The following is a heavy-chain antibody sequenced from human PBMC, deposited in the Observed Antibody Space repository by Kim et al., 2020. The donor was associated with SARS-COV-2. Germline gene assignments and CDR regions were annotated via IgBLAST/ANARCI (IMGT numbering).Heavy chain of an antibody. CDR3: ARRLEKGGWFDP. CDR2: ISYSGST. V-gene: IGHV4-31*03. Sequence: SETLSLTCTVSGGSISSGSYYWSWFRQHPGKGLEWIGYISYSGSTFYYPSLDSRVTISVDTSKNQFSLKLTSVTAADTAVYYCARRLEKGGWFDPWGQGTLVTVSS. J-gene: IGHJ5*02. D-gene: IGHD2-15*01. CDR1: GGSISSGSYY.